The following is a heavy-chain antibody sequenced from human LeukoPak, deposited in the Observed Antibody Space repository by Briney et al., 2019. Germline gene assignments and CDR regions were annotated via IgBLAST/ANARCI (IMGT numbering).Heavy chain of an antibody. CDR1: GGSISSYY. CDR3: AREGYYYDSSGYGTLFDY. CDR2: IYTSGST. Sequence: SETLSLTCTVSGGSISSYYWSWIRQPAGKGLEWIGRIYTSGSTNYNPSLKSRVTMSVDTSKNQFSLKLSSVTAADTAVYYCAREGYYYDSSGYGTLFDYWGQGTLVTVSS. V-gene: IGHV4-4*07. D-gene: IGHD3-22*01. J-gene: IGHJ4*02.